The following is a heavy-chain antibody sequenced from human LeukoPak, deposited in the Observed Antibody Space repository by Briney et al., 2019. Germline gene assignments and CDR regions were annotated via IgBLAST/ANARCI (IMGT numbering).Heavy chain of an antibody. CDR1: GGSFSDYY. V-gene: IGHV4-34*01. Sequence: SETLSSTCAAYGGSFSDYYWSWFRQPPGKGLGWIGEINDSGSTNYNPSLKSRVTISVDTSKNQLSLKLSSVTAADTAVYYCARVDFWSGYYLIDYWGQGTLVTVSS. J-gene: IGHJ4*02. CDR2: INDSGST. CDR3: ARVDFWSGYYLIDY. D-gene: IGHD3-3*01.